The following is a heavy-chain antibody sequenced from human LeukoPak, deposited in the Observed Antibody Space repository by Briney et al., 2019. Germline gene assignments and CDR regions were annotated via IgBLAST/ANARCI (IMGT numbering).Heavy chain of an antibody. V-gene: IGHV4-59*01. D-gene: IGHD1-1*01. J-gene: IGHJ4*02. CDR3: ARGAYAGGGVQYYFDY. CDR1: GGSISSYY. CDR2: IYYSGST. Sequence: SETLSLTCTVSGGSISSYYWSWIRQPPGKGLEWIGYIYYSGSTNYNPSLKSRVTISVDTSKNQFSLKLSSVTAADTAVYYCARGAYAGGGVQYYFDYWGQGTLVTVSS.